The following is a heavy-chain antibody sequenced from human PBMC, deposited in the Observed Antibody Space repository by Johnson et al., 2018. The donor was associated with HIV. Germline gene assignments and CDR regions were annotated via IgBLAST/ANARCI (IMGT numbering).Heavy chain of an antibody. CDR2: LFSGGTT. D-gene: IGHD5-24*01. J-gene: IGHJ3*02. Sequence: VQLVESGGGLIQPGGSLRLSCAASGFTVSSNYMSWVRQAPGKGLEWVSVLFSGGTTYYADSVKGRFTISRDKSKNTLHLQMGSLRAEDMAVYYCARACRDGYTCDAFDIWGQGTIVTVSS. CDR1: GFTVSSNY. V-gene: IGHV3-66*03. CDR3: ARACRDGYTCDAFDI.